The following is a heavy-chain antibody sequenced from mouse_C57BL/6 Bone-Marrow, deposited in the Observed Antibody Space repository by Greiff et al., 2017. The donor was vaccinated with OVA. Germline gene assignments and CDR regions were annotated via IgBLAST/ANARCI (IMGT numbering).Heavy chain of an antibody. J-gene: IGHJ1*03. CDR3: ARCGIDWYFDV. CDR1: GYTFTSYW. CDR2: IHPNSGST. Sequence: QVQLPQPGAELVKPGASVTLSCTASGYTFTSYWMHCVKQRPVHGLEWIGTIHPNSGSTAYNEKFTRKATLTVDKSSSTAYMQLSSLTSEDSAVYYGARCGIDWYFDVWGTGTTVTVSS. D-gene: IGHD1-1*01. V-gene: IGHV1-64*01.